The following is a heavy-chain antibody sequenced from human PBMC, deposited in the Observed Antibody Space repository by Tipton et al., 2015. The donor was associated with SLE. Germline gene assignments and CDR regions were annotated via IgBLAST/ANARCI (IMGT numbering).Heavy chain of an antibody. CDR3: AKDRLVSAAWGNDWFDP. D-gene: IGHD6-13*01. J-gene: IGHJ5*02. V-gene: IGHV3-30*02. Sequence: SLRLSCAASGFTFSSYAMHWVRQAPGKGLEWVAFIRYDGSNKYYADSVKGRFTISRDNSKNTLYLQMNSLRAEDTAVYYCAKDRLVSAAWGNDWFDPWGQGTLVTVSS. CDR1: GFTFSSYA. CDR2: IRYDGSNK.